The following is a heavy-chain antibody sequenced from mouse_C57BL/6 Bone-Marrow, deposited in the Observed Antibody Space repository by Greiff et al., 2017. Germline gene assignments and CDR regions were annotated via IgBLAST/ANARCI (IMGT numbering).Heavy chain of an antibody. CDR3: SRQFYYGGFAY. CDR2: ISGGGGNT. CDR1: GFTFSSYT. Sequence: EVKVVESGGGLVKPGGSLKLSCAASGFTFSSYTMSWVRQTPEKRLEWVATISGGGGNTYYPDSVKGRFTISRDNAKNTLYLQMSSLRSEDTALIYCSRQFYYGGFAYWGQGTLVTVSA. J-gene: IGHJ3*01. D-gene: IGHD1-1*01. V-gene: IGHV5-9*01.